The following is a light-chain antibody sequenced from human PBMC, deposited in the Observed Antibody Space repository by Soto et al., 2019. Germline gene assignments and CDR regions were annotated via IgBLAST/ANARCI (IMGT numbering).Light chain of an antibody. V-gene: IGLV1-44*01. Sequence: QSVLTQPPSASGTPGQRVNISCSGSSSNIGSNTVNWDQQLPGTAPKLLIYSNNQRPSGVPDRFSGSKSGTSASLAISGLQSEDEADYYCAAWDKSRNGWVLGGGTKLTVL. CDR2: SNN. CDR3: AAWDKSRNGWV. CDR1: SSNIGSNT. J-gene: IGLJ3*02.